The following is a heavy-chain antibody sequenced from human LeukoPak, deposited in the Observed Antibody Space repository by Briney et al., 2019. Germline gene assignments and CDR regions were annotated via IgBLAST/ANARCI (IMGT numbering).Heavy chain of an antibody. CDR3: AKQLYSYGYRWFDT. CDR1: GFTFTNYA. Sequence: PGGSLRLSCAASGFTFTNYAMSWVRQAPGKGLEWVSSISNVGDNTQHAVSVKGRFTISRDNSKNTLYLQMNSLSAADTAVYYCAKQLYSYGYRWFDTWSQGTLVTVSS. D-gene: IGHD5-18*01. J-gene: IGHJ5*01. CDR2: ISNVGDNT. V-gene: IGHV3-23*01.